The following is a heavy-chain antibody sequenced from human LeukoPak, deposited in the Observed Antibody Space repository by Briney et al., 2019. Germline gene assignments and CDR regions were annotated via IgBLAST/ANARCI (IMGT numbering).Heavy chain of an antibody. CDR1: GLTLSSYW. V-gene: IGHV3-74*01. CDR3: ARADNSGCFDY. CDR2: INSDGSTT. J-gene: IGHJ4*02. Sequence: GGSLRLSCAASGLTLSSYWMHWVRQAPGKGLVWVSRINSDGSTTSYADSVKGRFTISRDNAKNTLYLQVNSLRAEDTAVYYCARADNSGCFDYWGQGTLVTASS. D-gene: IGHD6-19*01.